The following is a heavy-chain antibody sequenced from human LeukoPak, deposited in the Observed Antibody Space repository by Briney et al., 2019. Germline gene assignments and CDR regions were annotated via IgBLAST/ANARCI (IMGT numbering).Heavy chain of an antibody. J-gene: IGHJ4*02. CDR2: ISGSAGGT. V-gene: IGHV3-23*01. Sequence: GGSLRLSCAVSGITLSNYGMSWVRQAPGKGLEWVAGISGSAGGTYYAGSVKGRFTVSRDNAKNTLYLQLNNLRAEDTAVYFCAKRGVVIRVILVGFHKEAYHIDSWGQGALVTVSS. CDR3: AKRGVVIRVILVGFHKEAYHIDS. D-gene: IGHD3-22*01. CDR1: GITLSNYG.